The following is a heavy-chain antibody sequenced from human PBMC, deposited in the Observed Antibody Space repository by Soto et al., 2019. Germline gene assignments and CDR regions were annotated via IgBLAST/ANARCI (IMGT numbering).Heavy chain of an antibody. CDR3: AREVLRFLEWNYGMDV. CDR1: GFTFSSYA. Sequence: GGSLRLSCAASGFTFSSYAMGWVRQGPGKGLEWVAVVSIGGSTHYADSVRGRFTISRDNSKNTLYLQMNSLRAEDTAVYYCAREVLRFLEWNYGMDVWGQGTTVTVSS. CDR2: VSIGGST. D-gene: IGHD3-3*01. V-gene: IGHV3-23*01. J-gene: IGHJ6*02.